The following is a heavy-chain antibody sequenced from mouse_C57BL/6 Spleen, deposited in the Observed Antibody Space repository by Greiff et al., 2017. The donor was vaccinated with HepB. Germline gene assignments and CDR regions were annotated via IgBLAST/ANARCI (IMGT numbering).Heavy chain of an antibody. CDR3: ARSDDGSLYAMDY. J-gene: IGHJ4*01. CDR2: IHPNSGST. V-gene: IGHV1-64*01. CDR1: GYTFTSYW. D-gene: IGHD1-1*01. Sequence: QVQLQQPGAELVKPGASVKLSCKASGYTFTSYWMHWVKQRPGQGLEWIGMIHPNSGSTNYNEKFKSKATLTVDKSSSTAYMQLSSLTSEDSAVYYCARSDDGSLYAMDYWGQGTSVTVSS.